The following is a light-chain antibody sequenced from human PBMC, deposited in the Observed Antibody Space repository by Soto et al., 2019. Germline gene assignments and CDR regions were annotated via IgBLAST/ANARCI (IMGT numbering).Light chain of an antibody. CDR3: QSYDSDNQV. J-gene: IGLJ3*02. Sequence: NFMLTQPHSVSESPGMTVTISCTRSSGSIASNYVQWYQQRPGSAPTTVIYEDNQRPSGVPDRFSAYIDSSSNSASLTISGLKTEDEADYYCQSYDSDNQVFGGGTKLTVL. V-gene: IGLV6-57*04. CDR2: EDN. CDR1: SGSIASNY.